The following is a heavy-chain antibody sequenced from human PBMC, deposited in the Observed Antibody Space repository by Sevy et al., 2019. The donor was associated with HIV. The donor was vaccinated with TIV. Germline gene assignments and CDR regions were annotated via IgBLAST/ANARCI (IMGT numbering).Heavy chain of an antibody. CDR3: ARFPPERAFDI. V-gene: IGHV3-30*04. CDR1: GFIFSSYA. CDR2: ISYDGIDK. Sequence: GGSLRLSCAASGFIFSSYAMLWVRQTPVKGLEWVAVISYDGIDKAYADSVKGRFSISRDNSKNMVYLQMNTLRPEDRAVYYCARFPPERAFDIWGQGTTVTVSS. J-gene: IGHJ3*02.